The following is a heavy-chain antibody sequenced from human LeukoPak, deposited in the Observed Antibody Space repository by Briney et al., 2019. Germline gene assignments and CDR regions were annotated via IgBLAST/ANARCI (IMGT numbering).Heavy chain of an antibody. CDR1: GGTFSRYA. J-gene: IGHJ4*02. V-gene: IGHV1-18*01. D-gene: IGHD6-19*01. Sequence: ASVKVSCKASGGTFSRYAISWVRQAPGQGLEWMGWISAYNGNTNYAQKLQGRVTMTTDTSTSTAYMELRSLRSDDTAVYYCARKVYSSGWYDRDYWGQGTLVTVSS. CDR2: ISAYNGNT. CDR3: ARKVYSSGWYDRDY.